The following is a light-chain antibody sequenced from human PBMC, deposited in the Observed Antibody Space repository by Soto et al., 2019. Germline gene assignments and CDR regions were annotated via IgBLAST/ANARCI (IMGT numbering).Light chain of an antibody. Sequence: VMTQSPGTLSVSPGEGVTLFCRASQNVATNLAWYQVRPGQAPRLLIYGSSTRATGIPDTFSGSGSGTHFSLTISSLQSEDCAIYYCQQYYLWGLSFGGGTKVEI. CDR2: GSS. J-gene: IGKJ4*01. CDR1: QNVATN. CDR3: QQYYLWGLS. V-gene: IGKV3D-15*01.